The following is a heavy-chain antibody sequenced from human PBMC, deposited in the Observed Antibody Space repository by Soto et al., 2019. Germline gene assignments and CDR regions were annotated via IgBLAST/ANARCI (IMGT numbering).Heavy chain of an antibody. CDR3: ARGVTNCSSSSCYFHF. CDR1: GFTFSSHW. D-gene: IGHD2-2*01. V-gene: IGHV3-74*01. CDR2: ISGDGRTT. J-gene: IGHJ4*02. Sequence: LRLSCAASGFTFSSHWMNWVRQAPGKGLVWVSRISGDGRTTSHADSVKGRFTISRDNAKNTLYLQMNSLRVEDTAVYYCARGVTNCSSSSCYFHFCGAGMLLTVSS.